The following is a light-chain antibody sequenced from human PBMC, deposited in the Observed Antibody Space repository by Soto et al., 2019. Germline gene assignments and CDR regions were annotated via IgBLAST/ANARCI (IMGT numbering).Light chain of an antibody. V-gene: IGKV1-39*01. CDR3: QQSYTTPYT. CDR2: AAS. CDR1: QSISSY. Sequence: DIQMTQSPSSLSASVGDRVTITCRASQSISSYLNWYQQKPGKAPKLLIYAASSLQSGVPSRFSGSGSVTDFTLTISSLQPEYFATYYCQQSYTTPYTFDQGTKLEIK. J-gene: IGKJ2*01.